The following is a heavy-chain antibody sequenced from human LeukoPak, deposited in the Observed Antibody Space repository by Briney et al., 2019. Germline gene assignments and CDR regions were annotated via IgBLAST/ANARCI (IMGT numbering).Heavy chain of an antibody. CDR3: AVDVDTVMAALWDV. CDR2: IYYSGST. D-gene: IGHD5-18*01. J-gene: IGHJ6*02. V-gene: IGHV4-59*01. CDR1: GGSISSYY. Sequence: SETLSLTCTVSGGSISSYYWSWIRQPPGKGLEWIGYIYYSGSTNYNPSLKSRVTISVDTSKNQFSLKLSSVTAADTAVYYCAVDVDTVMAALWDVWGQGTTVTVSS.